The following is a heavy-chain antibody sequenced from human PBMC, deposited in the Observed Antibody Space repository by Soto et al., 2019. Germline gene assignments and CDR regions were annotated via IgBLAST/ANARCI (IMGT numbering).Heavy chain of an antibody. D-gene: IGHD3-22*01. CDR3: ARDAPYYYDSSAPAGAFDI. V-gene: IGHV1-18*04. CDR2: ISAYNGNT. CDR1: GYTFTSYG. Sequence: ASVKVSCKASGYTFTSYGISGVRQAPGQGLEWMGWISAYNGNTNYAQKPQGRVTMTTDTSMSTAYMELRSLRSDDTAVYYCARDAPYYYDSSAPAGAFDIWGQGTMVTVSS. J-gene: IGHJ3*02.